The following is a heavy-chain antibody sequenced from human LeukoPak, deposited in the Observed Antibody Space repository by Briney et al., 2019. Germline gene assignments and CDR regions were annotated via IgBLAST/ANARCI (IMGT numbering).Heavy chain of an antibody. V-gene: IGHV4-39*01. CDR2: IYYSGST. D-gene: IGHD1-1*01. Sequence: SETLSLTCTVSGGSISSSRYCWGWIRQPPGKGLEWIGSIYYSGSTYYNPSLKSRVTISVDTSKNQFSLKLSSVTAADTAVYYSATRYNPDPVYGYDYYYYGMDVWGQGTTVTVSS. J-gene: IGHJ6*02. CDR3: ATRYNPDPVYGYDYYYYGMDV. CDR1: GGSISSSRYC.